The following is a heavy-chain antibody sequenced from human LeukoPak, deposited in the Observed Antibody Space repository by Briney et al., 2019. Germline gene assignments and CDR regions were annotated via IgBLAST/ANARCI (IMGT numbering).Heavy chain of an antibody. J-gene: IGHJ6*02. Sequence: GGSLRLSCAGSGFTFNNYAMSWVRQAPGKGLEWVAAVSGNGHDTYYADPVKGRFTISRDNSKNTLFLQMNSLRGEDTAVYYCAKSKLPPPSYYYYGMDVWGQGTTVTVSS. V-gene: IGHV3-23*01. CDR1: GFTFNNYA. CDR2: VSGNGHDT. D-gene: IGHD1-7*01. CDR3: AKSKLPPPSYYYYGMDV.